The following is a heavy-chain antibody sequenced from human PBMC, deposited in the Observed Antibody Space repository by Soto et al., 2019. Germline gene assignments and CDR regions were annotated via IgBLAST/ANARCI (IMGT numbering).Heavy chain of an antibody. CDR2: IYHSGST. CDR1: GGSISSSNW. CDR3: ARTVVAPSREDWFDP. D-gene: IGHD3-22*01. J-gene: IGHJ5*02. Sequence: SETLSLTCAVSGGSISSSNWWSWVRQPPGKGLEWIGEIYHSGSTNYNPSLKSRVTIPVDKSKNQFSLKLSSVTAADTAVYYCARTVVAPSREDWFDPWGQGTLVTVSS. V-gene: IGHV4-4*02.